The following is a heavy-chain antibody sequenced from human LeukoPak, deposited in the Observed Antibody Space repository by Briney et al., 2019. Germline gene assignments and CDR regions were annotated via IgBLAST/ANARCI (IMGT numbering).Heavy chain of an antibody. J-gene: IGHJ3*02. CDR1: GFTFSSYA. V-gene: IGHV3-30-3*01. CDR2: ISYDGSNK. CDR3: ARTYDTSGLFYAFDI. D-gene: IGHD3-22*01. Sequence: GGSLRLSCAASGFTFSSYAMHWVRQAPGKGLEWVAVISYDGSNKYYADSVKGRFTISRDNSKNTLDLQMNGLRADDTAVYYCARTYDTSGLFYAFDIWRQGTVVTVSS.